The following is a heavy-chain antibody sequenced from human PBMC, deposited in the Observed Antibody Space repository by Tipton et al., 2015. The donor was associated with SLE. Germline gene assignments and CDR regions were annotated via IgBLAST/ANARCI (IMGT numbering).Heavy chain of an antibody. J-gene: IGHJ5*02. Sequence: LRLSCSVSGGSISSGGYYWSWIRQHPGKGLEWIGHIYYSGNTYYNPSLKSRVTISVDTSKNQFSLKLSSVTAADTAVYYCARDQAGGNNWFDPWGQGVPVTVSS. CDR3: ARDQAGGNNWFDP. V-gene: IGHV4-31*02. CDR2: IYYSGNT. CDR1: GGSISSGGYY. D-gene: IGHD2-15*01.